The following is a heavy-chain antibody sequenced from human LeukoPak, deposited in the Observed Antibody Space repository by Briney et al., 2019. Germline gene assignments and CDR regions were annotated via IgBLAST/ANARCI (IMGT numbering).Heavy chain of an antibody. J-gene: IGHJ6*03. Sequence: GGSLRLSCAASGFTFSSFGMSWVRQAPGKGLERVSAISGSGVSTYYADSVKGRFTISRDNSKNSLYLQVNSLRAEDTAVYYCAKCILTGYYKGYMDVWGKGTTVTISS. CDR2: ISGSGVST. D-gene: IGHD3-9*01. V-gene: IGHV3-23*01. CDR3: AKCILTGYYKGYMDV. CDR1: GFTFSSFG.